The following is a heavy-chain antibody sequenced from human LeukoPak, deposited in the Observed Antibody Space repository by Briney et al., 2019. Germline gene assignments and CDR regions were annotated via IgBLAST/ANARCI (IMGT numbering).Heavy chain of an antibody. CDR2: IYYSGST. V-gene: IGHV4-39*07. CDR3: ARSPRGGIAAAGRPYYYYYMDV. CDR1: GGSISSSSYY. Sequence: SETLSLTCTVSGGSISSSSYYWGRIRQPPGKGLEWIGSIYYSGSTYYNPSLKSRVTISVDKSKNQFSLKLSSVTAADTAVYYCARSPRGGIAAAGRPYYYYYMDVWGKGTTVTVSS. J-gene: IGHJ6*03. D-gene: IGHD6-13*01.